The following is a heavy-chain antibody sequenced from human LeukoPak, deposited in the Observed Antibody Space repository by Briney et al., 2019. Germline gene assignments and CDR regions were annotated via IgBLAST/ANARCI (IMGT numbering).Heavy chain of an antibody. CDR2: IYGNT. V-gene: IGHV4-59*08. D-gene: IGHD2-2*01. J-gene: IGHJ5*02. Sequence: SETLSLTCTVSDGAITGYYWGWIRQPPGKGLEWIGHIYGNTNYNPSLKSRVTISVDTSKNQFSLKLSSVTAADTAVYYCARSLEYQLLPGWFDPWGQGTLVTVSS. CDR1: DGAITGYY. CDR3: ARSLEYQLLPGWFDP.